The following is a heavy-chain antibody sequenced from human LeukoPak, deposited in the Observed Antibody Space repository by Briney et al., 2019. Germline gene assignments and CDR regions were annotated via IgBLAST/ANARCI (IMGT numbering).Heavy chain of an antibody. J-gene: IGHJ4*02. V-gene: IGHV4-59*01. D-gene: IGHD6-19*01. CDR2: IYNSGNT. CDR3: ARGGNRSGLYGGSDY. Sequence: PSETLSLTCTVSGGSISSYFWSWLRQPPGKGLEWLGYIYNSGNTSYNPSLKSRLTISVDTSKNQFSLKLSSVTAADTAVYYCARGGNRSGLYGGSDYWGQGTLVTVSS. CDR1: GGSISSYF.